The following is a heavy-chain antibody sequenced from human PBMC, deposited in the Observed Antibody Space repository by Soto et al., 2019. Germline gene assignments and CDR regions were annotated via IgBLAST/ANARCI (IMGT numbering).Heavy chain of an antibody. CDR1: GGTFSSYA. V-gene: IGHV1-69*13. CDR3: ADLRVVAARPFPDAFDI. Sequence: SVKVSCKASGGTFSSYAISWVRQAPGQGLEWMGGIIPIFGTANYAQKFQGRVTITADESTSTAYMELSSLRSEDTAVYYCADLRVVAARPFPDAFDIWGQGTMVTV. D-gene: IGHD2-15*01. CDR2: IIPIFGTA. J-gene: IGHJ3*02.